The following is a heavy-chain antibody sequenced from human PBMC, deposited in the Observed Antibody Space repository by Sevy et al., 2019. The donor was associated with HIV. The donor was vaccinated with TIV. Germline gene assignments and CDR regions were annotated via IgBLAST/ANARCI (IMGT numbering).Heavy chain of an antibody. Sequence: GGSLRLSCAASGFTFSKYSMSWVRQPPGKGLEWVSTLSFGCGEINHADSVKGRFTISRDNSKNSLYLQMNNLRAEDTAVYYCAGEGCTKPHDYWRQGTLVTVSS. J-gene: IGHJ4*02. D-gene: IGHD2-8*01. CDR2: LSFGCGEI. CDR3: AGEGCTKPHDY. CDR1: GFTFSKYS. V-gene: IGHV3-23*01.